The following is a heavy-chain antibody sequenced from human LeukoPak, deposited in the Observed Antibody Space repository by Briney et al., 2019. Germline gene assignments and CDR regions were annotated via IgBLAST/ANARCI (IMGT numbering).Heavy chain of an antibody. D-gene: IGHD5-18*01. CDR1: GFTFSSYG. Sequence: PGGSLRLSCAASGFTFSSYGMHWVGQAPGKGLEWVAVISSDGSNKYYEDSVKGRFTISRDSSKNTLYLQMNSLRADDTAIYYCAKNTSMVIDYWGQGTLVTVSS. CDR2: ISSDGSNK. V-gene: IGHV3-30*18. CDR3: AKNTSMVIDY. J-gene: IGHJ4*02.